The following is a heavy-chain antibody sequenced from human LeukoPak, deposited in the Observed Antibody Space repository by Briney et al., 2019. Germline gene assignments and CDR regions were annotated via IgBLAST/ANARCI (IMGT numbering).Heavy chain of an antibody. CDR2: VNTDGRTT. CDR3: VRGQLWNCYFDY. D-gene: IGHD5-18*01. CDR1: GFTFNSYW. V-gene: IGHV3-74*01. J-gene: IGHJ4*02. Sequence: GGSLRLSCAASGFTFNSYWMHWVRQTPGKGLVWVSRVNTDGRTTNYADSVKGRFTISRDNAKNTVYLQMNSLIDEDTAVYYCVRGQLWNCYFDYWGQGSLVTVSS.